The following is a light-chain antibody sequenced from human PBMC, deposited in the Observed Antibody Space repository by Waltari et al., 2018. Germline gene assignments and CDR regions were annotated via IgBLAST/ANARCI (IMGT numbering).Light chain of an antibody. CDR1: SGSVATTSY. J-gene: IGLJ3*02. CDR2: KGS. V-gene: IGLV8-61*01. Sequence: QTVVTQEPSLSVYPGGTVTLTCAFTSGSVATTSYSTWYQQTPGQPPRTLVYKGSSRSSGVPDRFSGSILGNKAALTITGAQTDDESNYYCSLYMGSGIWVFGGGTKLTVL. CDR3: SLYMGSGIWV.